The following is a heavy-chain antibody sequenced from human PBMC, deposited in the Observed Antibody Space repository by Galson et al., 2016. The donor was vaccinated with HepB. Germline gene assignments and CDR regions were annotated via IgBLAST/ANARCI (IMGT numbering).Heavy chain of an antibody. V-gene: IGHV5-51*01. D-gene: IGHD3-3*01. J-gene: IGHJ6*02. CDR2: IYPGDFDF. CDR1: GYTFDSYW. CDR3: ARSLTGSYDFWGAIYKYYAMDV. Sequence: QSGAEVKKPGESLKISCRGSGYTFDSYWIGWVRQMPGKGLEWMGIIYPGDFDFRYSLSFQGQLTIYVDKSISTAYLQWHSPTASDTAMYYCARSLTGSYDFWGAIYKYYAMDVWGQGTTVIVSS.